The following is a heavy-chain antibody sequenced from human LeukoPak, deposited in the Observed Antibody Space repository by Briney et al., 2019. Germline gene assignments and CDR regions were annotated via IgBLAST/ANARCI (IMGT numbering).Heavy chain of an antibody. CDR2: IYYNGNT. CDR3: ARGRSNYYGMDV. V-gene: IGHV4-61*01. CDR1: GGSFSSTNYY. J-gene: IGHJ6*02. Sequence: SETLSLTCTVSGGSFSSTNYYWGWIRRPPGKGLEWIGYIYYNGNTNYSPSLKSRVTMSVDTSKNLFSLKVSSVTAADTAVYYCARGRSNYYGMDVWGQGTTVTVSS. D-gene: IGHD1-26*01.